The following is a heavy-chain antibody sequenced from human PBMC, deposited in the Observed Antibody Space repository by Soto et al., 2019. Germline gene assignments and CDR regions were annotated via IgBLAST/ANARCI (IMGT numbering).Heavy chain of an antibody. V-gene: IGHV3-23*01. CDR1: GFSFSSYA. Sequence: GGSLRLSCAASGFSFSSYAMTWVRQVPGKGLEWVSVISGGGDSTSHADSVKGRFTISRDNSKNTVYLQMNSLRAEDTAVYYCAKDHTVCSYWGQGTLVTVSS. CDR3: AKDHTVCSY. D-gene: IGHD2-15*01. J-gene: IGHJ4*02. CDR2: ISGGGDST.